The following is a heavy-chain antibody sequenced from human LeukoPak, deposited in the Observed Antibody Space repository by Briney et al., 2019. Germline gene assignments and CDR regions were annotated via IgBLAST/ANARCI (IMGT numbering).Heavy chain of an antibody. CDR3: ARGGVVVAATNPYYYYDMDV. D-gene: IGHD2-15*01. J-gene: IGHJ6*03. CDR2: IYYSGST. V-gene: IGHV4-59*01. CDR1: GGSISSYY. Sequence: SETLSLTCTVSGGSISSYYWSWIRQPPGKGLEWIGYIYYSGSTNYNPSLKSRVTISVDTSKNQFSLKLSSVTAADTAVYYCARGGVVVAATNPYYYYDMDVWGKGTTVTVSS.